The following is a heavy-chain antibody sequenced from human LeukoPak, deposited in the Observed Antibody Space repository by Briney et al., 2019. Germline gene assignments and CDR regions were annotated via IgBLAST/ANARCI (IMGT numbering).Heavy chain of an antibody. D-gene: IGHD3-10*01. CDR1: GGSISSGSYY. V-gene: IGHV4-61*02. CDR3: ARTWATRTYYSGSGRRWYFDY. Sequence: PSQTLSLTCTVSGGSISSGSYYWSWIRQPAGKGLEWIGRIYTSGSTNYNPSLKSRVTISVDTSKNQFSLKLSSVTAADTAVYYCARTWATRTYYSGSGRRWYFDYWGQGTLVTVSS. J-gene: IGHJ4*02. CDR2: IYTSGST.